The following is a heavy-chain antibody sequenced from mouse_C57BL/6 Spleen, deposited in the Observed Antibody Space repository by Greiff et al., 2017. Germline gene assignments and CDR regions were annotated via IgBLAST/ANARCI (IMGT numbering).Heavy chain of an antibody. Sequence: QVQLQQSGAELMKPGASVKLSCKATGYTFTGYWIEWVKQRPGHGLEWIGEILPGSGSTNYNEKFKGKATFTADTSSNTAYMQLSSLTTEDSPIYYCAKLTGTDYYAMDYWGQGTSVTVSS. V-gene: IGHV1-9*01. J-gene: IGHJ4*01. CDR1: GYTFTGYW. CDR3: AKLTGTDYYAMDY. D-gene: IGHD4-1*01. CDR2: ILPGSGST.